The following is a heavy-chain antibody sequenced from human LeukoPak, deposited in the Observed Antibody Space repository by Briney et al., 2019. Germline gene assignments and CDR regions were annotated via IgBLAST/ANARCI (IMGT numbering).Heavy chain of an antibody. CDR1: GFTFDDYA. CDR2: ISWDGGST. CDR3: AGGQGWHFDL. J-gene: IGHJ2*01. Sequence: PGGSLRLSCAASGFTFDDYAMHWVRQAPGKGLEWVSLISWDGGSTYYADSVKGRFTISRDNAKLYLQMNSLRAEDTAVYYCAGGQGWHFDLWGRGTLITVSS. V-gene: IGHV3-43D*03. D-gene: IGHD2-15*01.